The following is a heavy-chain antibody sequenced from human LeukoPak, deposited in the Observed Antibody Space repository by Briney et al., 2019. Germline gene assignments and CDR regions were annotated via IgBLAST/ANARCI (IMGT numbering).Heavy chain of an antibody. CDR1: GFTFSSYW. V-gene: IGHV3-74*01. CDR3: TRDHGLDV. J-gene: IGHJ6*02. Sequence: GVSLRLSCAASGFTFSSYWMSWVRQAPGKGLMWVSQINSDGSATSCADPVKGRCTISRDNAKNMLYLEMNSLRVEDTAVYFCTRDHGLDVWGQGTTVTVSS. CDR2: INSDGSAT.